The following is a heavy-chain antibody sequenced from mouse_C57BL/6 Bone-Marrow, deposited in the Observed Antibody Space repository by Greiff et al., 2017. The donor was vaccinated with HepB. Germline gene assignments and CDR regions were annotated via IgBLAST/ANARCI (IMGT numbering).Heavy chain of an antibody. CDR2: IRSKSSNYAT. J-gene: IGHJ1*03. Sequence: EVMLVESGGGLVQPKGSLKLSCAASGFTFNTYAMHWVRQAPGKGLEWVARIRSKSSNYATYYADSVKDRLTISRDDSQSMLYLQMNNLKTEDTAMYYCVRTESNFWYFDVWGTGTTVTVSS. V-gene: IGHV10-3*01. CDR3: VRTESNFWYFDV. CDR1: GFTFNTYA. D-gene: IGHD2-5*01.